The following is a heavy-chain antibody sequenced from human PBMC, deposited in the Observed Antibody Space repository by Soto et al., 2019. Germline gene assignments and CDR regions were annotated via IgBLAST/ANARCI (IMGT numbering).Heavy chain of an antibody. CDR2: IFTGGGT. CDR3: ASQSSDYDGFDC. V-gene: IGHV3-53*01. CDR1: GFIVSSNY. J-gene: IGHJ4*02. Sequence: PGGSLRLSCAASGFIVSSNYMTWVRQAPGKGLEWVSVIFTGGGTYYADSVKGRFTISRDNAKNTLSLQMSNLRADDTAVYYCASQSSDYDGFDCWGRGTLVTVSS. D-gene: IGHD5-12*01.